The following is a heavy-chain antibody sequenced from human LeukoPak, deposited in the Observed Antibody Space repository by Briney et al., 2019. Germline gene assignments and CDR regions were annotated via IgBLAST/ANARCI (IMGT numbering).Heavy chain of an antibody. V-gene: IGHV3-7*01. Sequence: GGSLRLSCAASGFTVSSNYMSWVRQAPGKGLERVANIKQDGSEKYYVDSVKGRFTISRDNAKNSLYLQMNSLRAEDTAVYYCARDRINPYIVVVPAGFDYWGQGTLVTVSS. CDR3: ARDRINPYIVVVPAGFDY. D-gene: IGHD2-2*01. CDR2: IKQDGSEK. CDR1: GFTVSSNY. J-gene: IGHJ4*02.